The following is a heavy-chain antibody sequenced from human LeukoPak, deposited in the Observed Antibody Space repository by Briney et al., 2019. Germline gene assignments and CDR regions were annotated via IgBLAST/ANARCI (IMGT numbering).Heavy chain of an antibody. J-gene: IGHJ4*02. V-gene: IGHV1-2*02. CDR3: ARDYYDSGGYEDY. D-gene: IGHD3-22*01. CDR2: INPNSGGT. CDR1: GYTFTGYY. Sequence: ASVKVSCKASGYTFTGYYMHWVRQAPGQGLEWMGWINPNSGGTNYAQKFQGRVTMTRDTSISTAYMELSRLRSDDTAVYYYARDYYDSGGYEDYWGQGTLVTVSS.